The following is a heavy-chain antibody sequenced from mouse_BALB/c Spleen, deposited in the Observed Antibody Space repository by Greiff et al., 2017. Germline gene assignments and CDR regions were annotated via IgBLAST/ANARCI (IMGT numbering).Heavy chain of an antibody. CDR1: GFTFSSYT. D-gene: IGHD1-1*01. J-gene: IGHJ4*01. CDR3: TRDALYYGSSYSYAMDY. CDR2: ISSGGSYT. Sequence: EVKLVESGGGLVKPGGSLKLSCAASGFTFSSYTMSWVRQTPEKRLEWVATISSGGSYTYYPDSVKGRFTISRDNAKNTLYLQMSSLKSEDTAMYYCTRDALYYGSSYSYAMDYWGQGTSVTVSS. V-gene: IGHV5-6-4*01.